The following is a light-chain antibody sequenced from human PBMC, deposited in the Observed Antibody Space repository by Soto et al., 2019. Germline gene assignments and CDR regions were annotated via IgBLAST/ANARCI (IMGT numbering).Light chain of an antibody. Sequence: QSVLTQPASVSGSPGQSITISCTGTSSDVGSYNLVSWYQQHPGKAPKLMIYEGSKRPSGVSNRFSGSKSGNTASLTISGLQAEDEADYYCSSYAGSSTYVFVTGTKVTDL. CDR2: EGS. J-gene: IGLJ1*01. CDR1: SSDVGSYNL. V-gene: IGLV2-23*01. CDR3: SSYAGSSTYV.